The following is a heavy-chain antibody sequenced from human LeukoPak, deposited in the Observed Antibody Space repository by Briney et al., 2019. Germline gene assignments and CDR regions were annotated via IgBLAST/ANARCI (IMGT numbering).Heavy chain of an antibody. CDR2: ISDDGSNK. Sequence: GGSLRLSCAASGFTFSNYAMHWVRQAPGKGLEWVAVISDDGSNKYYADSVKGRFTISRDNAKNSLYLQMNSLRAEDTAVYYCARGRDGYNYWGQGTLVTVSS. V-gene: IGHV3-30*04. J-gene: IGHJ4*02. D-gene: IGHD5-24*01. CDR3: ARGRDGYNY. CDR1: GFTFSNYA.